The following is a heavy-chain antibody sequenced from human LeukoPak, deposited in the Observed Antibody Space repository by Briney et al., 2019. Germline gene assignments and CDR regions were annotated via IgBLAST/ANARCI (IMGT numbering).Heavy chain of an antibody. CDR1: GGSISSGGYY. D-gene: IGHD3-3*01. V-gene: IGHV4-61*08. CDR2: IYSGGST. J-gene: IGHJ4*02. Sequence: SETLSLTCTVSGGSISSGGYYWSWIRQSPGTGLEWIGYIYSGGSTNYNPSLESRVTISIDTSKNQFSLKLRSVSAADTAVYYCARGTFWSGYYHDYWGQGTLVTVSS. CDR3: ARGTFWSGYYHDY.